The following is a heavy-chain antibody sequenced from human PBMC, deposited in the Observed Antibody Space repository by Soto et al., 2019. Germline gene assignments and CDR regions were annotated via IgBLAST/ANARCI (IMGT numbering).Heavy chain of an antibody. D-gene: IGHD6-6*01. CDR2: ISGSGGST. CDR1: GFTFSSYA. Sequence: EVQLLESGGGLVQPGGSLRLSCAASGFTFSSYAMSWVRQAPGKGLEWVSAISGSGGSTYYADSVKGRFTIPRDNSKNTRYLQMNSLRAEDTAVYYCAKSGKQLVPYYYYGMDVWGQGTTVTVSS. J-gene: IGHJ6*02. CDR3: AKSGKQLVPYYYYGMDV. V-gene: IGHV3-23*01.